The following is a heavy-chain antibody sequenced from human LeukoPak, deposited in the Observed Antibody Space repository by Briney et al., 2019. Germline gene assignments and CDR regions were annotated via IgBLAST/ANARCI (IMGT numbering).Heavy chain of an antibody. CDR2: IYSTGST. J-gene: IGHJ4*02. D-gene: IGHD6-13*01. V-gene: IGHV4-4*07. CDR1: GGSISSYD. Sequence: SETLSLTCTVSGGSISSYDWSWIRQPAGKGLEWIGRIYSTGSTNYNPSLKSRVTMSVDTSKNQFPLRLRSVTAADTAVYYCARQIASAGTAGFDFWGQGALVTVSS. CDR3: ARQIASAGTAGFDF.